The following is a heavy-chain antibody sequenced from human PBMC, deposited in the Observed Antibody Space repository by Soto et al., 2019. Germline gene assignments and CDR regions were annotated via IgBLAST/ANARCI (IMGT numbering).Heavy chain of an antibody. D-gene: IGHD2-2*01. CDR3: ARLNPIVVVPTPMGWFEP. Sequence: TSETLSLTCTVSGDNISSGGYYRSWIRQSPGKGLEWIGYIFYSGYNYYNPSLKSRLSMSVDTSKNQFSLRLTSVTAADTAVYFCARLNPIVVVPTPMGWFEPWGQGTLVTVSS. CDR2: IFYSGYN. V-gene: IGHV4-31*03. J-gene: IGHJ5*02. CDR1: GDNISSGGYY.